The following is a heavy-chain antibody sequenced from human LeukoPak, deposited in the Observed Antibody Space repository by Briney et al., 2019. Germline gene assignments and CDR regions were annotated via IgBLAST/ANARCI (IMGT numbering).Heavy chain of an antibody. CDR3: ARGTAMVTFGT. J-gene: IGHJ5*02. Sequence: PSETLSLTCTVSGGSISSSSHYWSWLRQPPGKGLEWIGNIYYSGRTKYNPSLKSRVTISVDRSQNQFSLKMASVTAADTAVYYCARGTAMVTFGTWGQGTPVIVSS. CDR2: IYYSGRT. CDR1: GGSISSSSHY. D-gene: IGHD5-18*01. V-gene: IGHV4-61*01.